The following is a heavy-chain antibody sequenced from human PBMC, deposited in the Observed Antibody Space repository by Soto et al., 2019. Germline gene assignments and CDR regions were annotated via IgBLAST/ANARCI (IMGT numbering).Heavy chain of an antibody. V-gene: IGHV1-18*01. D-gene: IGHD4-17*01. Sequence: QAPGQGLEWMGWISAYNGNTNYAQKLQGRVTMTTDTSTSTAYMELRSLRSDDTAVYYCARDYGGYDNWFGPWGHGPLLTVSS. CDR3: ARDYGGYDNWFGP. J-gene: IGHJ5*02. CDR2: ISAYNGNT.